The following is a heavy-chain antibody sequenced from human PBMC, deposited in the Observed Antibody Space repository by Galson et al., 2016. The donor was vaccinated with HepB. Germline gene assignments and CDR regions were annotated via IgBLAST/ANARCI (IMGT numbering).Heavy chain of an antibody. CDR3: AMDSHPGYCGSKTCPKQNWFDP. Sequence: SVKVSCKASGDTFIGYYMHWVRQAPGQGLEWMGRINPDSGSTDYAQRFRGRVTMTRDTSINTAYMELSSLTSDDTAIYYCAMDSHPGYCGSKTCPKQNWFDPWGQGTLVTVSS. D-gene: IGHD2-2*01. CDR1: GDTFIGYY. V-gene: IGHV1-2*06. CDR2: INPDSGST. J-gene: IGHJ5*02.